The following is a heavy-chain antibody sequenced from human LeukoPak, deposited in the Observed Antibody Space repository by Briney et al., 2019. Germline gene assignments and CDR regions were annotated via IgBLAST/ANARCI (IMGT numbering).Heavy chain of an antibody. J-gene: IGHJ6*03. CDR3: ARILWSGYYYYYYYYMDV. CDR2: IYYSGST. V-gene: IGHV4-31*03. CDR1: GGSISSGGYY. D-gene: IGHD3-3*01. Sequence: EASQTLSLTCTVSGGSISSGGYYWSWIRQHPGKGLEWIGYIYYSGSTYYNRSLKSRVTISVDTSKNQFSLKLSSVTAADTAVYYCARILWSGYYYYYYYYMDVWGKGTTVTVSS.